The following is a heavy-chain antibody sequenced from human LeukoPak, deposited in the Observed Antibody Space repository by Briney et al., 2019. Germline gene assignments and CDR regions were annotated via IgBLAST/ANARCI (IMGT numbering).Heavy chain of an antibody. Sequence: PGGSLRLSCAASGFTFSSYAMHWVRQAPGKGLEWVAVISYDGSNKYYADSVEGRFTISRDNSKNTLYLQVNSLRAEDTAVYYCARALDDILTGYPHYYYGMDVWGQGTTVTVSS. CDR2: ISYDGSNK. CDR3: ARALDDILTGYPHYYYGMDV. J-gene: IGHJ6*02. CDR1: GFTFSSYA. V-gene: IGHV3-30-3*01. D-gene: IGHD3-9*01.